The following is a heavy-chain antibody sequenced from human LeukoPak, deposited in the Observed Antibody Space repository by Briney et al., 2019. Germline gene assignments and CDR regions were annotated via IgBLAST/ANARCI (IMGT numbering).Heavy chain of an antibody. CDR3: AKDPNYYDSIGPSGP. J-gene: IGHJ5*02. CDR1: GSTFSTYA. D-gene: IGHD3-22*01. CDR2: ISGGGGNT. V-gene: IGHV3-23*01. Sequence: PGGSLRLSCAASGSTFSTYAMNWVRQAPGKGLEWVSAISGGGGNTYYADSVKGRFTISRDNSKNTLYLQMNSLRAEDTAIYYCAKDPNYYDSIGPSGPWGQGTLVTVSS.